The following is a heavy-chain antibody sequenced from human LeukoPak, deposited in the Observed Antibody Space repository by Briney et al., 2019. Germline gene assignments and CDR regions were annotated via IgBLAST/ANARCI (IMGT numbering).Heavy chain of an antibody. CDR2: VSYSGRT. CDR3: ARGIVTYYDILTGYPLSNDYFDY. J-gene: IGHJ4*02. CDR1: GGSVSSRDYF. Sequence: SQTLSLTRTVSGGSVSSRDYFWTWIRQAPGKGLEWIGYVSYSGRTNYNPSLRSRLAISVDTSKNQFSLKLSSVTAADTAVYYCARGIVTYYDILTGYPLSNDYFDYWGQGTLVTVSS. V-gene: IGHV4-30-4*01. D-gene: IGHD3-9*01.